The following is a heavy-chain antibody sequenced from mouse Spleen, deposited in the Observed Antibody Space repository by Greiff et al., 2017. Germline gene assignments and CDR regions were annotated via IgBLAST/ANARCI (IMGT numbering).Heavy chain of an antibody. CDR2: IYPGDGST. J-gene: IGHJ2*01. CDR1: GYTFTSYY. CDR3: ERGTTVVDY. D-gene: IGHD1-1*01. Sequence: VQLQQSGPELVKPGASVKMSCKASGYTFTSYYIHWVKQRPGQGLEWIGWIYPGDGSTKYNEKFKGKTTLTADKSSSTAYMLLSSLTSEDSAIYFCERGTTVVDYWGQGTTLTVSS. V-gene: IGHV1S56*01.